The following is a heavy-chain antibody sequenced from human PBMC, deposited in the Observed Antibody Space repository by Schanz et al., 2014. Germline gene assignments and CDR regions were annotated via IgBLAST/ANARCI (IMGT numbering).Heavy chain of an antibody. CDR3: ARDRRNADLDY. J-gene: IGHJ4*02. D-gene: IGHD1-1*01. CDR2: IKQDESEK. V-gene: IGHV3-7*01. CDR1: GFMFSSYG. Sequence: VQLVESGGGVVQPGRSLRLSCAASGFMFSSYGMHWVRQAPGKGLEWVANIKQDESEKYYVDSVKGRFTISRDNAKNSLYLEMNSLRAEDTALYYCARDRRNADLDYWGQGTLVTVSS.